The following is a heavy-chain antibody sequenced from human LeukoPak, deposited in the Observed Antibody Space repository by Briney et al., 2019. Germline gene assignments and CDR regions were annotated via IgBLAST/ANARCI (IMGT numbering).Heavy chain of an antibody. D-gene: IGHD3-10*01. CDR1: GGSISSGSYY. Sequence: SETLSLTCTVSGGSISSGSYYWSWIRQPAGKGLEWIGCIYNTGSTNYNPSLKTRVTISVDTSKNQFSLKLNSVTAADTAVYYCARGGFGSYYGSGSYLDYWGQGTLVTVSS. V-gene: IGHV4-61*02. CDR3: ARGGFGSYYGSGSYLDY. CDR2: IYNTGST. J-gene: IGHJ4*02.